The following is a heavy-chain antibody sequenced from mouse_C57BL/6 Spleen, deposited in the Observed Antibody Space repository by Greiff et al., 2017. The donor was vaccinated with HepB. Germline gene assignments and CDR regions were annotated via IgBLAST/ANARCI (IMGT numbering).Heavy chain of an antibody. D-gene: IGHD3-3*01. CDR3: ARVRDGGFDY. J-gene: IGHJ2*01. CDR1: GYAFSSYW. CDR2: IYPGDGDT. V-gene: IGHV1-80*01. Sequence: QVTLKESGAELVKPGASVKISCKASGYAFSSYWMNWVKQRPGKGLEWIGQIYPGDGDTNYNGKFKGKATLTADKSSSTAYMQLSSLTSEDSAVYFCARVRDGGFDYWGQGTTLTVSS.